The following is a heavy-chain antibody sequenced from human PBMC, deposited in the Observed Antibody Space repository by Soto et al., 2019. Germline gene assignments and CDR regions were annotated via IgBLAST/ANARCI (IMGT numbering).Heavy chain of an antibody. J-gene: IGHJ5*02. CDR3: ATRITVFGLLIPPFDP. D-gene: IGHD3-3*01. V-gene: IGHV4-34*01. Sequence: ASETLSLTCAVYCGSVNGYYWNWTRQPPGKGLEWIGEINHTGGTHYNPSLKSRVTMSVDTSKNQFSLRLSSVTAADTAIYYCATRITVFGLLIPPFDPWGQGTQVTVSS. CDR2: INHTGGT. CDR1: CGSVNGYY.